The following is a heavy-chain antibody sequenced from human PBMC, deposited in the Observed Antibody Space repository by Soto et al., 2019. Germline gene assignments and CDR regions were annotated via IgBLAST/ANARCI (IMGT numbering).Heavy chain of an antibody. D-gene: IGHD7-27*01. CDR2: TNKDGSQK. Sequence: GGSLRLSCAASGFTLSNYWMTWVRQAPGKGLEWVANTNKDGSQKNYVDSVKGRFTIARDNGQNSLSLQINSLRVEDTAVYYCVRELGLDYWGQGALVTVSS. J-gene: IGHJ4*02. CDR1: GFTLSNYW. V-gene: IGHV3-7*03. CDR3: VRELGLDY.